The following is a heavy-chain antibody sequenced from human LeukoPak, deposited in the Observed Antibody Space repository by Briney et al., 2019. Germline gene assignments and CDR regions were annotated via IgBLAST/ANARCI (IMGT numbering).Heavy chain of an antibody. D-gene: IGHD3-22*01. Sequence: GGSLRLSCAASGFTLRSYAMSWVRQAPGKGLEWVSGVSAGGGNTYYADSVKGRFTISRDTSKNTLSLQMNSLRAEDTAVYYCAKDGDHRETGVYYNYFDCWGQGTLVTVSS. CDR2: VSAGGGNT. J-gene: IGHJ4*02. CDR1: GFTLRSYA. V-gene: IGHV3-23*01. CDR3: AKDGDHRETGVYYNYFDC.